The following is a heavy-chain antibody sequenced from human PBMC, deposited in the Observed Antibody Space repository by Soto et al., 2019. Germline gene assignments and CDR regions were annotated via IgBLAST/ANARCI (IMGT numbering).Heavy chain of an antibody. CDR3: ARSLTVTRFDQ. Sequence: QVHLQESGPGLVKPSETLSLFCDVSGGSMSNNYWSWIRQAPGRGLEWIGYVFYTGSTNYNPSLKGGVSISVDTSKKHVSLRLSSVTAADTAVYYCARSLTVTRFDQWGQGTRVTVS. D-gene: IGHD4-17*01. CDR1: GGSMSNNY. J-gene: IGHJ4*02. CDR2: VFYTGST. V-gene: IGHV4-59*01.